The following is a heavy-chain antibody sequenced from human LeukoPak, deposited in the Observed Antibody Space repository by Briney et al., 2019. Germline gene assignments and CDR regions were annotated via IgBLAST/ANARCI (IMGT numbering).Heavy chain of an antibody. Sequence: SVKVSCKASGGTFSSYAISWVRQAPGQGLEWMRRIIPILGIANYAQKFQGRVTITADKSTSTAYMELSSLRSEDTAVYYCGSYDSSGYYDYWGQGTLVTVSS. CDR2: IIPILGIA. J-gene: IGHJ4*02. D-gene: IGHD3-22*01. CDR1: GGTFSSYA. CDR3: GSYDSSGYYDY. V-gene: IGHV1-69*04.